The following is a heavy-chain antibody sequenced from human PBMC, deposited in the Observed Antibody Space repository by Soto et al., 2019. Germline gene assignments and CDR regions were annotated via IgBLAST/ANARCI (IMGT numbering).Heavy chain of an antibody. CDR2: INPNSGGT. CDR3: ARVSVAAAKPFDY. Sequence: ASVKVSCKASGYTFTGYYMHWVRQAPGQGLEWMGWINPNSGGTNYAQKFQGRVTMTRDTSISTAYMELSRLRSDDTAVYYCARVSVAAAKPFDYWGQGTLVTAPQ. D-gene: IGHD6-13*01. J-gene: IGHJ4*02. CDR1: GYTFTGYY. V-gene: IGHV1-2*02.